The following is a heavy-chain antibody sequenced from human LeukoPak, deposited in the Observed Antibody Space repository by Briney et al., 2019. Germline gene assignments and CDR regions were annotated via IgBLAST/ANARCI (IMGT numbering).Heavy chain of an antibody. CDR3: AREDVVVPAAIKAFDI. V-gene: IGHV3-30-3*01. CDR1: GFTFSSYA. Sequence: GGSLRLSCAASGFTFSSYAMHWVRQAPGKGLEWVAVISYDGSNKYYADSVKGRFTISRDNSKNTLYLQMNSLRAEDTAVYYCAREDVVVPAAIKAFDIWGQGTMVTVSS. D-gene: IGHD2-2*02. J-gene: IGHJ3*02. CDR2: ISYDGSNK.